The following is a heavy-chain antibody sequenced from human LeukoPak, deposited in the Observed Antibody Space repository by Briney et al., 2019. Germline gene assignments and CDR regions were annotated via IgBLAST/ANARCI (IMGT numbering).Heavy chain of an antibody. D-gene: IGHD6-13*01. CDR1: GGSSSSDSYY. V-gene: IGHV4-61*01. CDR2: IYYTGST. CDR3: ARVVAGTGRTIDY. Sequence: PSETLSLNCTVSGGSSSSDSYYWSWIRQPPGKGLEWIGYIYYTGSTNYNPSLQSRVTISVDTSNNQFSLMLGSVTAADTAVYYCARVVAGTGRTIDYWGQGTLVTVSS. J-gene: IGHJ4*02.